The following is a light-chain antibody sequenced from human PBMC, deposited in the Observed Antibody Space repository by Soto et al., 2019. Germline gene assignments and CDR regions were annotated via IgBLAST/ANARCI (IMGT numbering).Light chain of an antibody. CDR3: QQRRSWPPTIT. V-gene: IGKV3-11*01. CDR1: QSVSTY. CDR2: DAS. Sequence: IVLTQSPATLSFSPCEIATLSCSSIQSVSTYLAWYQQRPGQAPRLLIYDASYRATDIPPRFSGSGSGTDFTLTISSLEPEDFAVYYCQQRRSWPPTITFGQGTRLEIK. J-gene: IGKJ5*01.